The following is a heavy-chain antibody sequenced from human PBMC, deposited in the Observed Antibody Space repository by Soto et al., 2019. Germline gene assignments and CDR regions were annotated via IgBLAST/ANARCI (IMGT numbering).Heavy chain of an antibody. J-gene: IGHJ1*01. Sequence: SETLSLTCAVYGGSFSGYYWSWIRQPPGKGLEWIGEINHSGSTNYNPSLKSRVTISVDTSKNQFSLKLSSVTAADTAVYYCARDGVMTTVTTMYGQHWGQGTLVTVS. CDR3: ARDGVMTTVTTMYGQH. CDR2: INHSGST. V-gene: IGHV4-34*01. CDR1: GGSFSGYY. D-gene: IGHD4-17*01.